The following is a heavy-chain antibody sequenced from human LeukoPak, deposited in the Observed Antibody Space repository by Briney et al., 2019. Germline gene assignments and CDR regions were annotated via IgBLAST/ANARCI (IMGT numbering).Heavy chain of an antibody. J-gene: IGHJ3*02. V-gene: IGHV7-4-1*02. CDR3: ARGVVGIAAAGRNAFDI. Sequence: ASVKVSCKASGYTFTSYGISWVRQAPGQGLEWTGWINTKTGNPTFAQGFTGRFVFSLDTSVSTAYLQISSLKVEDTAVYYCARGVVGIAAAGRNAFDIWGQGTMVTVSS. D-gene: IGHD6-13*01. CDR2: INTKTGNP. CDR1: GYTFTSYG.